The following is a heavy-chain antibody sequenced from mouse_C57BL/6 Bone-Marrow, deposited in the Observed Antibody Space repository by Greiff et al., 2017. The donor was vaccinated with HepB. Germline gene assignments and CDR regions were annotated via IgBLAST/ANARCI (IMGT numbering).Heavy chain of an antibody. D-gene: IGHD1-1*01. V-gene: IGHV1-18*01. CDR3: ARLSFIYYAMDY. CDR2: INPNNGGT. J-gene: IGHJ4*01. CDR1: GYTFTDYN. Sequence: EVKLQQSGPELVKPGASVKIPCKASGYTFTDYNMDWVKQSHGKSLEWIGDINPNNGGTIYNQKFKGKATLTVDKSSSTAYMELRSLTSEDTAVYYCARLSFIYYAMDYWGQGTSVTVSS.